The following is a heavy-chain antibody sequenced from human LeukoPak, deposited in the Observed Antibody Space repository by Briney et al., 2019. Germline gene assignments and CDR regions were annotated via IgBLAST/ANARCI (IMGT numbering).Heavy chain of an antibody. Sequence: ASVKVSCKASGYTFTCYYMHWVRQAPGQGLDWMGWINPNSGGTNYAQKFQGRVTMTRDTSISAAYMELRRLRSDGTGVYYCARGAYIVVVPAARFDPWGQGTLVTGSS. J-gene: IGHJ5*02. CDR3: ARGAYIVVVPAARFDP. CDR2: INPNSGGT. CDR1: GYTFTCYY. V-gene: IGHV1-2*02. D-gene: IGHD2-2*01.